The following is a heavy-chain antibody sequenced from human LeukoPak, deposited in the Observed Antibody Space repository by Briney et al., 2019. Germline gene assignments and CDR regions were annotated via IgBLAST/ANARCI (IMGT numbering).Heavy chain of an antibody. Sequence: SETLSLTCTVSGGSISSSSYYWGWIRQPPGTGLEWIGSIYYSGSTYYNPSLKSRVTISVDTSKNQFSLKLSSVTAADTAVYYCARQGVDYYDSSGPTTFDYWGQGTLVTVSS. CDR3: ARQGVDYYDSSGPTTFDY. CDR2: IYYSGST. D-gene: IGHD3-22*01. J-gene: IGHJ4*02. V-gene: IGHV4-39*01. CDR1: GGSISSSSYY.